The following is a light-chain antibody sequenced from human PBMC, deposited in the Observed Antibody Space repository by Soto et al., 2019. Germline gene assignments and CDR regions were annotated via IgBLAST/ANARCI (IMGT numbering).Light chain of an antibody. CDR2: DAS. J-gene: IGKJ1*01. CDR3: QHYNSYSRT. V-gene: IGKV1-5*01. Sequence: EIQMTQSPSTLSASFGDRVTITCRASQSVKTSLAWYQQKSGKAPNLLIYDASNLQSGVPSRFSGSGSGTEFTLTITNLQPDDFATYYCQHYNSYSRTFGQGTKVDIK. CDR1: QSVKTS.